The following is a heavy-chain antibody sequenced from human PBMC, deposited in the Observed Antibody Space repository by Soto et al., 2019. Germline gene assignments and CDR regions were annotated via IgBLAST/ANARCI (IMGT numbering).Heavy chain of an antibody. CDR3: ARDVVRGNWFDL. V-gene: IGHV4-59*01. CDR2: IYYSGST. Sequence: PSETLSLTCTVSGGSISSYHWSWIRQHPGKGLEWIGYIYYSGSTNYNPSLKSRVTISVDTSKNQFSLKLSSVTAADTAVYYCARDVVRGNWFDLWGQGTLVPVSS. CDR1: GGSISSYH. J-gene: IGHJ5*02.